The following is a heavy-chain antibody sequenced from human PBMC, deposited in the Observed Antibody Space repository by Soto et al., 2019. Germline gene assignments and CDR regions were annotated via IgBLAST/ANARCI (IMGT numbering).Heavy chain of an antibody. CDR3: ARGRRLVRQTIDY. V-gene: IGHV3-48*02. CDR1: GFTFSSYS. J-gene: IGHJ4*02. D-gene: IGHD6-19*01. CDR2: ISSSSSTI. Sequence: EVQLVESGGGLVQPGGSLRLACAASGFTFSSYSMNWVRQAPGKGLEWVSYISSSSSTIDYADSVKGRFTISRDNAKNSLYLQMNSLRDEDTAVYYCARGRRLVRQTIDYWGQGTLVTVSS.